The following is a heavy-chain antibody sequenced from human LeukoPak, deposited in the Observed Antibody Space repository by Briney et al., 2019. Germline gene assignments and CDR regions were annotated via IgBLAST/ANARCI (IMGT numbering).Heavy chain of an antibody. CDR3: ARDMSSSGIDY. D-gene: IGHD6-13*01. CDR2: ISSSSSTI. CDR1: GFPFNSYC. J-gene: IGHJ4*02. V-gene: IGHV3-48*04. Sequence: GGALRLSCSAPGFPFNSYCMNLVRQAPGKGVEWVSYISSSSSTIYYADSVKGRFTISRDNAKNSLYLQMNSLRAEDTAVYYCARDMSSSGIDYWGQGTLVTVSS.